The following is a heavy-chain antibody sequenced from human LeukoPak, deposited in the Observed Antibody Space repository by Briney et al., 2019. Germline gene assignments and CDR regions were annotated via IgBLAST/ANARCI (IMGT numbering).Heavy chain of an antibody. V-gene: IGHV4-59*01. CDR2: IYYSGST. J-gene: IGHJ5*02. D-gene: IGHD3-3*01. Sequence: PSETLSLTCTVSGGSISSYYWSWIRQPPGTGLEWIGYIYYSGSTNYNPSLKSRVTISVDTSKNQFSLKLSSVTAADTAVYYCARVRAGAYYDFWSGPTGFDPWGQGTLVTVSS. CDR1: GGSISSYY. CDR3: ARVRAGAYYDFWSGPTGFDP.